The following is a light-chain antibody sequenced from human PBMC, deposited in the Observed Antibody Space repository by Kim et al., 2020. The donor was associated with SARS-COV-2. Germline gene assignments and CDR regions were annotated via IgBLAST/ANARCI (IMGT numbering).Light chain of an antibody. CDR1: SSNIGSNT. Sequence: RVTISCSGSSSNIGSNTVNWYQQLPGTAPKILIYSNNQRPSGVPDRFSGSKSGTSASLAISGRQSEDEADDYCAAWDDSLNGSWVFGGGTQLTVL. CDR3: AAWDDSLNGSWV. J-gene: IGLJ3*02. CDR2: SNN. V-gene: IGLV1-44*01.